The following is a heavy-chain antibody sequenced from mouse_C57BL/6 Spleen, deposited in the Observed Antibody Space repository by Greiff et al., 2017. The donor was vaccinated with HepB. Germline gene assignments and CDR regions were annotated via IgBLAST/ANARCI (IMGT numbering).Heavy chain of an antibody. V-gene: IGHV1-18*01. CDR1: GYTFTDYN. Sequence: VQLQQSGPELVKPGASVKIPCKASGYTFTDYNMDWVKQSHGKSLEWIGDINPNNGGTIYNQKFKGKATLTVDKSSSTAYMELRSLTSEDTAVYYCARRKVWAVGYAMDYWGQGTSVTVSS. J-gene: IGHJ4*01. CDR3: ARRKVWAVGYAMDY. CDR2: INPNNGGT. D-gene: IGHD1-1*01.